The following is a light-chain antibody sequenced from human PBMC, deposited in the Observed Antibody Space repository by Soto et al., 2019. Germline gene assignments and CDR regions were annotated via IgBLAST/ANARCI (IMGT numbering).Light chain of an antibody. J-gene: IGKJ1*01. CDR1: QSISSW. CDR3: QQYNSYST. CDR2: KAS. V-gene: IGKV1-5*03. Sequence: DIQMTPSPSTLSASVGDRVTITCRASQSISSWLAWYQQKPGKAPKLLIYKASSLESGVPSRFSGSGSGTEFTLTISSLQPDDFATYYCQQYNSYSTFGQGTRWISN.